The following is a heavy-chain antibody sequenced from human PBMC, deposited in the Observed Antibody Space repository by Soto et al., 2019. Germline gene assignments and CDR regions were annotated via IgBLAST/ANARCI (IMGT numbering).Heavy chain of an antibody. CDR2: IYYSGST. V-gene: IGHV4-59*01. D-gene: IGHD4-17*01. CDR1: GGSISSYY. Sequence: SETLSLTCTVSGGSISSYYWSWIRQPPGKGLEWIGYIYYSGSTNYNPSLKSRVTISVDTSKNQFSLKLSSVTAADTAVYYCARSEATVLDYWGQGTLVTVSS. CDR3: ARSEATVLDY. J-gene: IGHJ4*02.